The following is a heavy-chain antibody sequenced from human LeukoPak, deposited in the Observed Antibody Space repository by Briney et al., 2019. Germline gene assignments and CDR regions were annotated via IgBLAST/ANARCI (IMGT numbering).Heavy chain of an antibody. CDR3: ARGYSSGCSFDY. V-gene: IGHV4-59*12. D-gene: IGHD6-19*01. CDR2: IYDSGST. CDR1: GGSISSYY. J-gene: IGHJ4*02. Sequence: PSETLSLTCTVSGGSISSYYWSWIRQPPGKGLEWIGFIYDSGSTNYNPSLKSRVTISVDTSKNQFSLKLSSVTAADTAVYYCARGYSSGCSFDYWGQGTLVTVSS.